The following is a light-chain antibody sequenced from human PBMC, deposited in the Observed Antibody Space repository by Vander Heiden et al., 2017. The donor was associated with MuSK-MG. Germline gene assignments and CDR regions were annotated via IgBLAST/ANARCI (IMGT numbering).Light chain of an antibody. CDR3: HQSSSLFWT. V-gene: IGKV6-21*01. Sequence: VLTQSPDFQSVTPQEKVTITCRASQHIGSSLHWYQQRPGQSPKLLIKYASQSGSGVPSRFGGSGSGTDFTLTINSLETEDAATYYCHQSSSLFWTFGQGTKVEIK. CDR1: QHIGSS. J-gene: IGKJ1*01. CDR2: YAS.